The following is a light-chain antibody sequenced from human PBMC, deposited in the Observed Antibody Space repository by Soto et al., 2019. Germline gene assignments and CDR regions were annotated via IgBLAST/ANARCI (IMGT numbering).Light chain of an antibody. V-gene: IGLV2-8*01. CDR1: SSDVGAYNY. J-gene: IGLJ3*02. CDR2: EVT. CDR3: NSYAGSKNFGV. Sequence: QSALTQPPSASGSPGQSVTISCTGTSSDVGAYNYVSWYQQHPGKAPKLIIYEVTKRPLGVPDRFSGSKSGNTASLTVSGLQAEDEADYYCNSYAGSKNFGVFGGGTKLTVL.